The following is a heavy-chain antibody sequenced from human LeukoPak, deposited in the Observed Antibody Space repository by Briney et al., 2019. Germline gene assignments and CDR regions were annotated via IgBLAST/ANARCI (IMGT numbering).Heavy chain of an antibody. CDR1: GFTFSSYA. CDR3: ARESTNHDAFDI. J-gene: IGHJ3*02. D-gene: IGHD2-8*01. V-gene: IGHV3-23*01. CDR2: ISGSGGST. Sequence: GGSLRLSCAASGFTFSSYAMSWVRQAPGKGLEWVSAISGSGGSTYYADSVKGRFTIPRDNSKNTLYLQMNSLRAEDTAVYYCARESTNHDAFDIWGQGTMVTVSS.